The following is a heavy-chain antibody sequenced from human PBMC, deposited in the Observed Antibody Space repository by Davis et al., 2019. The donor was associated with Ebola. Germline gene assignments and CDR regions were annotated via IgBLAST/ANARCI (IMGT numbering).Heavy chain of an antibody. J-gene: IGHJ3*02. CDR2: ISSSGSTI. V-gene: IGHV3-48*03. D-gene: IGHD4-17*01. Sequence: PGGSLRLSCAASGFTFSSYEMNWVRQAPGKGLEWVSYISSSGSTIYYADSVKGRFTISRDNAKNSLYLQMNSLRAEDTAVYYCAHLQATVTNDAFDIWGQGTMVTVSS. CDR3: AHLQATVTNDAFDI. CDR1: GFTFSSYE.